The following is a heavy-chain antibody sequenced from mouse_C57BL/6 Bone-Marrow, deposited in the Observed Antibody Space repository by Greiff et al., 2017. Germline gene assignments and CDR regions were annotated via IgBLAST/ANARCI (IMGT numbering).Heavy chain of an antibody. CDR1: GYTFTSYG. D-gene: IGHD2-5*01. CDR2: IYPRSGNT. Sequence: QVHVKQSGAELVRPGASVKLSCKASGYTFTSYGISWVKQRPGQGLEWIGEIYPRSGNTYYNEKFKGKATLTADKSSSTAYMELRSLTSEDSAVYFCAAWPTIVTYFDYWGQGTTLTVSS. V-gene: IGHV1-81*01. J-gene: IGHJ2*01. CDR3: AAWPTIVTYFDY.